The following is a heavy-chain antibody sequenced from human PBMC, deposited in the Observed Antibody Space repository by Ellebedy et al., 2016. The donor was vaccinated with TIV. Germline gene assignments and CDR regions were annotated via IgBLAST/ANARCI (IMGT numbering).Heavy chain of an antibody. V-gene: IGHV3-7*01. CDR2: INQDGRTT. CDR3: ATDKVCFTFDI. CDR1: GFIFNSHG. J-gene: IGHJ3*02. Sequence: PGGSLRLSCAASGFIFNSHGMHWVRQAPGQGLEWVANINQDGRTTNYVDSVKGRFTISRDNAKNSLYLQLNSLRVDDTAMYYCATDKVCFTFDIWGRGTMVTVSS.